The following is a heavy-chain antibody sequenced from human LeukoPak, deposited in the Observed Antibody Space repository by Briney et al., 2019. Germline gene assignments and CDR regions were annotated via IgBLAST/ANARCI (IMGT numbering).Heavy chain of an antibody. CDR3: ARDGYSGNDGL. J-gene: IGHJ4*02. CDR2: IYHSGST. Sequence: ASETLSLTCTVSGGSISSYYWSWIRQPPGKGLEWIGYIYHSGSTKYNPSLKSRVTISVDTSKNQFSLKLSSVTAADTAVYYCARDGYSGNDGLWGQGSLVTVSS. CDR1: GGSISSYY. V-gene: IGHV4-59*01. D-gene: IGHD5-12*01.